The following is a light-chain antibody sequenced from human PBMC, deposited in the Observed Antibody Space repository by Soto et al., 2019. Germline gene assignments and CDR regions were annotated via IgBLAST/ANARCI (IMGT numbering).Light chain of an antibody. V-gene: IGKV2-30*02. J-gene: IGKJ2*01. CDR1: QSLVHSDGNTY. CDR2: KVS. CDR3: MQTTHWTRT. Sequence: DVVMTQSPLSLPVTLGQPASISCSSSQSLVHSDGNTYLNWFQQRPGQSPRRLIYKVSNRDSGVPDRFSGSGSGTDFTLKISRVEAEDVGLYYCMQTTHWTRTFGQGTKLEIK.